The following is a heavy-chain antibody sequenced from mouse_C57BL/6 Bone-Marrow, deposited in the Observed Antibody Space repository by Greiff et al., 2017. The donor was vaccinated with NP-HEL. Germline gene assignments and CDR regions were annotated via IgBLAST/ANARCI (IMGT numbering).Heavy chain of an antibody. J-gene: IGHJ4*01. D-gene: IGHD2-3*01. Sequence: VQLQQSGAELVRPGASVRLSCQASGFNFKADYMHWVKQRPEQGLEWIGGIDPENGDTEYASKFQGKATITADTSSNTAYLRLSSLTSEDTAVYYCTLYDGYYNAMDYWGQGTSVTVSS. V-gene: IGHV14-4*01. CDR1: GFNFKADY. CDR3: TLYDGYYNAMDY. CDR2: IDPENGDT.